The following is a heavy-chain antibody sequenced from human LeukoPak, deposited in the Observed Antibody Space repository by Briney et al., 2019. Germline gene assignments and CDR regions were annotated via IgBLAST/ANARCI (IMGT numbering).Heavy chain of an antibody. Sequence: GASVKVSCKASGYTFTGYYMHWVRQAPGQGLEWMGWINPNSGGTNYAQKFQGRVTMTRDTSISTAHMELSRLRSDDTAVYYCAKVTPITMVRGVITSYNWFDPGGQGTLVTVPS. CDR1: GYTFTGYY. J-gene: IGHJ5*02. CDR2: INPNSGGT. D-gene: IGHD3-10*01. CDR3: AKVTPITMVRGVITSYNWFDP. V-gene: IGHV1-2*02.